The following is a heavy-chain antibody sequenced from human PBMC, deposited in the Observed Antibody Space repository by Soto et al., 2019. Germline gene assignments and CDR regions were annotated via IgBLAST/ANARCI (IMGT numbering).Heavy chain of an antibody. CDR1: GYSFTSYW. Sequence: PGESLKISCKGSGYSFTSYWIGWVRQMPGKGLEWMGIIYPGDSDTRYSPSFQGQVTISADKSISTAYLQWSSLKASDTAMYYCARTPPPDFWSGYAYYYYGMDVWGQGTTVPVSS. D-gene: IGHD3-3*01. CDR2: IYPGDSDT. V-gene: IGHV5-51*01. J-gene: IGHJ6*02. CDR3: ARTPPPDFWSGYAYYYYGMDV.